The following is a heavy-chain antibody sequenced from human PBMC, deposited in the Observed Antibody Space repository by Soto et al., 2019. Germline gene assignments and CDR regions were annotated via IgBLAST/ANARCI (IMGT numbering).Heavy chain of an antibody. CDR3: ARGYCSGGSCYEYFQF. J-gene: IGHJ1*01. CDR1: GGTFSSYP. V-gene: IGHV1-69*02. CDR2: IIPFLGIV. D-gene: IGHD2-15*01. Sequence: QVQLVQSGAEVKTPGSSVKVSCKASGGTFSSYPVSWVRQAPGQGLEWMGRIIPFLGIVNYAQKFQGRVTIAADKSTTTAYMELSSLRSEDTAVYYCARGYCSGGSCYEYFQFWGQGTLVTVSS.